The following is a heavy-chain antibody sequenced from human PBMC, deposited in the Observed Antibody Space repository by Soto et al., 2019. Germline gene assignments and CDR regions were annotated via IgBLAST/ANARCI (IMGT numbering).Heavy chain of an antibody. CDR1: GGSISSYY. V-gene: IGHV4-59*08. Sequence: PSETLSLTCTVSGGSISSYYWTWIRQPPGKGLEWIGYIYYSGSTNYNPSLKSRVTISVATSKTQFSLKLSSVTAADTAVYYCARRHGYYHYLDVWGKGTTVTVSS. D-gene: IGHD6-13*01. J-gene: IGHJ6*03. CDR2: IYYSGST. CDR3: ARRHGYYHYLDV.